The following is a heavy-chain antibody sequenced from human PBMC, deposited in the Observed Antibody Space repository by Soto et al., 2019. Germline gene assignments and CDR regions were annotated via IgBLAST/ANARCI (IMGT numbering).Heavy chain of an antibody. CDR1: GYTFTSYA. Sequence: ASVTLSCKASGYTFTSYALDWVRQAPGQGLEWMGWINTNTGNPTSAQAFTGRFVFSLDTSVSTTYLQIFSLKAEDTAVYYCARVPRNDDAFDIWGQGTLVTVSS. J-gene: IGHJ3*02. V-gene: IGHV7-4-1*01. CDR2: INTNTGNP. CDR3: ARVPRNDDAFDI.